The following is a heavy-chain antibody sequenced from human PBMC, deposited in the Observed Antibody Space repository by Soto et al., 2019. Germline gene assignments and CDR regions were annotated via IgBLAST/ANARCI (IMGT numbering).Heavy chain of an antibody. CDR2: IAPHSGRT. CDR3: ARAATGSYHSAY. Sequence: QVQLVQSGPEVKKPGASVRVSCMTSGYAFTSYGVNWVRQVPGQGLEWMGWIAPHSGRTTYLPKFQGRVTITADPSTNTAYMELTSLSCDDTGLYFCARAATGSYHSAYWGQGTVVTVSA. CDR1: GYAFTSYG. V-gene: IGHV1-18*04. J-gene: IGHJ4*02. D-gene: IGHD3-10*01.